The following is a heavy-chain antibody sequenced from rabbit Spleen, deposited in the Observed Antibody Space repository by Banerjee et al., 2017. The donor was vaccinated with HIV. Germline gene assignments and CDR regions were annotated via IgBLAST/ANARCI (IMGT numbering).Heavy chain of an antibody. CDR1: GIDFSSYYY. Sequence: QSLEESGGGLVKPGASLTLTCTASGIDFSSYYYMCWVRQAPGKGLEWIGCIFTDYSGSTYYASWAKGRFTISKTSSTTVTLQMTSLTAADTASYFCARDWYGGSGGFGRFGLWGPGTLVTVS. CDR2: IFTDYSGST. D-gene: IGHD1-1*01. J-gene: IGHJ4*01. V-gene: IGHV1S40*01. CDR3: ARDWYGGSGGFGRFGL.